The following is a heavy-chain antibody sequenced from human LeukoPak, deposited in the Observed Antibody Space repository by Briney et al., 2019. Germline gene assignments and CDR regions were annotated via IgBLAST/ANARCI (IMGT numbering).Heavy chain of an antibody. Sequence: ASVKVSCKASGYTLTSYAMHWVRQAPGQRLEWMGWINAGNGNTKYSQKFQGRVTITRDTSASTAYMELSGLRSEDTAVYYCAREDYDFWSGYFNWGQGTLVTVSS. CDR3: AREDYDFWSGYFN. J-gene: IGHJ4*02. D-gene: IGHD3-3*01. V-gene: IGHV1-3*01. CDR2: INAGNGNT. CDR1: GYTLTSYA.